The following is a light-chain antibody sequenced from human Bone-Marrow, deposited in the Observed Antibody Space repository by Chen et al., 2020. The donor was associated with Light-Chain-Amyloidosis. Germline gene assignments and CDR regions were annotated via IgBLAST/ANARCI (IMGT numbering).Light chain of an antibody. CDR1: SSDVGGDNL. Sequence: QSALTQPASVSGSPGQSITISCTGTSSDVGGDNLVSWHQQPPDTAPKLMVYEVTNRPSWVPDRFSGSKSDNSASLTISGLQTEDEADYFCSSYTVTSTLVFGSGTRVTVL. J-gene: IGLJ1*01. CDR2: EVT. CDR3: SSYTVTSTLV. V-gene: IGLV2-14*01.